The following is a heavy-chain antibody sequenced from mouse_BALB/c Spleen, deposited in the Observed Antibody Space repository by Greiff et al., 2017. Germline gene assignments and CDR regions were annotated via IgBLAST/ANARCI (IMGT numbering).Heavy chain of an antibody. J-gene: IGHJ2*01. CDR1: GYAFTNYL. Sequence: VQLVESGAELVRPGTSVKVSCKASGYAFTNYLIEWVKQRPGQGLEWIGVINPGSGGTNYNEKFKGKATLTADKSSSTAYMQLSSLTSDDSAVYFCARSYDGYYDYWGQGTTLTVSS. CDR2: INPGSGGT. V-gene: IGHV1-54*01. D-gene: IGHD2-3*01. CDR3: ARSYDGYYDY.